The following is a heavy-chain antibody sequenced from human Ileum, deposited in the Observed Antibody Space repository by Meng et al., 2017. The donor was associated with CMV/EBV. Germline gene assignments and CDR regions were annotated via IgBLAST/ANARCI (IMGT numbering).Heavy chain of an antibody. CDR2: LRTSGTI. D-gene: IGHD3-10*01. J-gene: IGHJ4*02. CDR3: GRAGARGVPVDI. Sequence: GQLQASGPGLWQPSGTLSRTLSVSGGSIIDYHWTWIRKSAGKGLQWLGRLRTSGTIDHNPSFKSRVTLSIDTSKNQFSLKLTSVTAADTAVYYCGRAGARGVPVDIWGQGTLVTVSS. V-gene: IGHV4-4*07. CDR1: GGSIIDYH.